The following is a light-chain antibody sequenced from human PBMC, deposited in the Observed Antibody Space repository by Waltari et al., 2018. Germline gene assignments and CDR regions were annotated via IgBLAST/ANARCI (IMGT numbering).Light chain of an antibody. J-gene: IGKJ4*01. CDR3: QQYDSSPPT. Sequence: EIVLTQSPATLSLSPGERATLSCRASQSVTNYLAWYQQKPGQAPRLLISGASSRATGIPDRFSGSGSATDFTLTISRLDPEDFAVYYCQQYDSSPPTFGGGTKGEIK. CDR1: QSVTNY. CDR2: GAS. V-gene: IGKV3-20*01.